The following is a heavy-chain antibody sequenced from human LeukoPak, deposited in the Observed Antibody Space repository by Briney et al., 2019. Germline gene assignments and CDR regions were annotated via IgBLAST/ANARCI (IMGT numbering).Heavy chain of an antibody. CDR3: ARGGSPGKAVAGTTYYYYGMDV. CDR1: GYTFTGYF. CDR2: INPNSGGT. J-gene: IGHJ6*02. D-gene: IGHD6-19*01. V-gene: IGHV1-2*02. Sequence: ASVKVSCKASGYTFTGYFMHWVRQAPGQGLEWMGWINPNSGGTNYAQKFQGRVTMTRDTSISTAYMELSRLRSDDTAVYYCARGGSPGKAVAGTTYYYYGMDVWGQGTTVTVSS.